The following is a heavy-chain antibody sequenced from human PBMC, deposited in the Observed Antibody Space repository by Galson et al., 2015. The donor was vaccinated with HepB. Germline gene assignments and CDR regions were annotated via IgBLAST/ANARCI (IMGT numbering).Heavy chain of an antibody. Sequence: SLRLSCAASGFTFSNAWMNWVRQAPGKGLEWVGRIKSRTDGGTTDYAAPVKGRVTISRDDSKNTLHLQINSLKTEDTAVYYCTTLSGRYYYYYNYMDVWGKGTTVTVSS. CDR3: TTLSGRYYYYYNYMDV. J-gene: IGHJ6*03. V-gene: IGHV3-15*07. CDR1: GFTFSNAW. D-gene: IGHD1-26*01. CDR2: IKSRTDGGTT.